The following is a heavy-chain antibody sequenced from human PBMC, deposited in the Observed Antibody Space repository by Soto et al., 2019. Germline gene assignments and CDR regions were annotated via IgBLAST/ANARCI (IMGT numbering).Heavy chain of an antibody. Sequence: QPGGSLRLSCAASGFTFSSYWMHWVRQAPGKGLVWVSRINSDGSSTSYADSVKGRFTISRDNAKNTLYLQMNSLRAEDTAVYYCARAGIAAAGPDAFDIWGQGTMVTVSS. J-gene: IGHJ3*02. CDR2: INSDGSST. D-gene: IGHD6-13*01. CDR3: ARAGIAAAGPDAFDI. CDR1: GFTFSSYW. V-gene: IGHV3-74*01.